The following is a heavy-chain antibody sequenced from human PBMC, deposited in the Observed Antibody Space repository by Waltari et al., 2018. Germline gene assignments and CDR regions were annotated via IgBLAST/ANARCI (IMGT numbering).Heavy chain of an antibody. Sequence: QVQLQESGPGLVKPSETLSLTCTVSGGSISSYSWRWIRQPPGKGLEWIGYIYYSGSTNYNPSLKSRVTISVDTSKNQFSLKLSSVTAADTAVYYCASAYYSPYWYFDLWGRGTLVTVSS. CDR1: GGSISSYS. CDR3: ASAYYSPYWYFDL. CDR2: IYYSGST. D-gene: IGHD4-4*01. V-gene: IGHV4-59*01. J-gene: IGHJ2*01.